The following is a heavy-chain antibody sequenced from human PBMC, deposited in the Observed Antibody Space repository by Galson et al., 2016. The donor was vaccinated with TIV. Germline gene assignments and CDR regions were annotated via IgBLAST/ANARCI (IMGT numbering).Heavy chain of an antibody. V-gene: IGHV5-51*03. CDR3: ARAPGYSGYSYGYFDS. Sequence: QSGAEVKKPGESLKISCKVSGYSFPNNWIGWVRQMPGKGLEFMGIMYAGDSETRYSPTFQGQVVMSTDESISTAYLQWSSLKAAEPATYYCARAPGYSGYSYGYFDSWGQGTLVTVSS. CDR1: GYSFPNNW. CDR2: MYAGDSET. D-gene: IGHD5-12*01. J-gene: IGHJ4*02.